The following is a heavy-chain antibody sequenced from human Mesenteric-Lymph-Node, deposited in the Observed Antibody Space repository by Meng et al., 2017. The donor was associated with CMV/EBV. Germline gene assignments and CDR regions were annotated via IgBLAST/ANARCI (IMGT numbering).Heavy chain of an antibody. D-gene: IGHD2-2*01. CDR3: ARGKRVGIVVVPAAMPTGEYFQH. CDR2: ISGSGRDAGST. J-gene: IGHJ1*01. Sequence: GGSLRLSCEASGFTFSNYAMSWVRQAPGKGLEHVSVISGSGRDAGSTYYADSVKGRFTISRDNSKNTLYLQMNSLRAEDTAVYYCARGKRVGIVVVPAAMPTGEYFQHWGQGTLVTVSS. CDR1: GFTFSNYA. V-gene: IGHV3-23*01.